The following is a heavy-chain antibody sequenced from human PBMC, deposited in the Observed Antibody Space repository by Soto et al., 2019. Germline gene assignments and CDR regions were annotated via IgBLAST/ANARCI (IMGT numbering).Heavy chain of an antibody. J-gene: IGHJ5*02. V-gene: IGHV4-59*01. CDR1: GGAFRSYF. CDR3: ERDDPFDP. CDR2: IHSSGKS. Sequence: QVRLQESGPQLVKPSATLSLTCTVSGGAFRSYFWSWIRQPPGKGLEWIGNIHSSGKSNYNPSFKSRVSMSIDPSTNRFSVRLTSVTAADTAVYYCERDDPFDPWGQGMLVTVSS.